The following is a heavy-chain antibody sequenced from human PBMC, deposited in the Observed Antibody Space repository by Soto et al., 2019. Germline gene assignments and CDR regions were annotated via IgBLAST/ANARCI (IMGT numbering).Heavy chain of an antibody. V-gene: IGHV4-30-2*01. CDR2: IYHSETP. J-gene: IGHJ4*02. CDR1: GGSINSGGYS. CDR3: ARVSPDYGDYGGGRHFDN. D-gene: IGHD4-17*01. Sequence: QLQLQESGSGLLEPSQTLSLTCAVSGGSINSGGYSWSWIRQPPGQGLEWIGYIYHSETPYYNPSLKSRGTISVERSKPQCSLKVSSGTAADTAVYYCARVSPDYGDYGGGRHFDNWGQGILVTVSS.